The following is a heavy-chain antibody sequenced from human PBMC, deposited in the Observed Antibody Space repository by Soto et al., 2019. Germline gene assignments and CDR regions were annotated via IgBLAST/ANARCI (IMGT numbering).Heavy chain of an antibody. V-gene: IGHV3-30*18. CDR3: AKEVRGSYGMDV. CDR2: ISYDGSNK. Sequence: QVQLVESGGGVVQPGRSLRLSCAASGFTFSSYGMHWVRQAPGKGLEWVAVISYDGSNKYYADSVKGRFIISRDNSKNTLYLQMNSLRAEDTAVYYCAKEVRGSYGMDVWGQGTTVTVSS. D-gene: IGHD1-1*01. J-gene: IGHJ6*02. CDR1: GFTFSSYG.